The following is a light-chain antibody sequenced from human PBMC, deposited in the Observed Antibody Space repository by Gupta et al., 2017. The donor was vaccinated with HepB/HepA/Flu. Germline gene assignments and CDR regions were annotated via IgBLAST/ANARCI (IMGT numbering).Light chain of an antibody. CDR2: QDS. CDR3: QAWDSSTACYV. J-gene: IGLJ1*01. CDR1: KLGDKY. V-gene: IGLV3-1*01. Sequence: SYALTPPPPLPVSPGPTCSITCSGDKLGDKYACWYQQKPGQSPVLVIYQDSKRPSGIPERFSGSNSGNTATLTISGTQAMDEADYYCQAWDSSTACYVFGTGTKVTVL.